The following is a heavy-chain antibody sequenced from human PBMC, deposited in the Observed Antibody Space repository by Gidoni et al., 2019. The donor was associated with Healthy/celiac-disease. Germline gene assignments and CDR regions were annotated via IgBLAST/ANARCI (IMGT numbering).Heavy chain of an antibody. CDR2: ISYDGSNK. Sequence: QVQLVESGGGVVQPGRSLRLSCAASGFTFSSYGMHWVRQAPGKGLEWVAVISYDGSNKYYADSVKGRFTISRDNSKNTLYLQMNSLRAEDTAVYYCAKSLIVGADNWFDPWGQGTLVTVSS. D-gene: IGHD1-26*01. V-gene: IGHV3-30*18. J-gene: IGHJ5*02. CDR1: GFTFSSYG. CDR3: AKSLIVGADNWFDP.